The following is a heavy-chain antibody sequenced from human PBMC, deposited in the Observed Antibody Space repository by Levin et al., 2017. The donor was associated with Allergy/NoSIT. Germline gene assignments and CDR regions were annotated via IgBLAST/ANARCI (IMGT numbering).Heavy chain of an antibody. Sequence: GGSLRLSCAASGFTVSSNYMSWVRQAPGKGLEWVSVIYSGGSTYYADSVKGRFTISRDNSKNTLYLQMNSLRAEDTAVYYCAREIGKGITMVRGVIVYYYYYMDVWGKGTTVTVSS. CDR1: GFTVSSNY. J-gene: IGHJ6*03. CDR3: AREIGKGITMVRGVIVYYYYYMDV. CDR2: IYSGGST. V-gene: IGHV3-66*01. D-gene: IGHD3-10*01.